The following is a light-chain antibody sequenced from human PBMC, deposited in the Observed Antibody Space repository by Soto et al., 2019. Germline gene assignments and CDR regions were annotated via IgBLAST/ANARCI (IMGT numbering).Light chain of an antibody. V-gene: IGKV1-8*01. CDR1: QGISSY. CDR3: QQYYGFPYS. Sequence: AIRMTQSPSSFSASTGDRVTITCRASQGISSYLAWYQQEPGKAPKLLIYAASSFQSGLPSRFSGSGSGTDFNPTIICMHTEDFATYYCQQYYGFPYSFGQGTKLEIK. CDR2: AAS. J-gene: IGKJ2*03.